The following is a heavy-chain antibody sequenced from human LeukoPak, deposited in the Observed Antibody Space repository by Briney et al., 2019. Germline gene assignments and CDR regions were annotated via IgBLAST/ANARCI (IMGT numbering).Heavy chain of an antibody. CDR1: GYTFTDYY. V-gene: IGHV1-2*02. Sequence: GASVKVSCKASGYTFTDYYIHWVRQAPGQGLEWMGWINPNSGGTNYAQKFQDRVTMSGDTSISTAYMELSRLRSDDTAVYFCARPRLEVIFDILTGYYNDDAFDIWGQGTVVTVSS. CDR3: ARPRLEVIFDILTGYYNDDAFDI. D-gene: IGHD3-9*01. J-gene: IGHJ3*02. CDR2: INPNSGGT.